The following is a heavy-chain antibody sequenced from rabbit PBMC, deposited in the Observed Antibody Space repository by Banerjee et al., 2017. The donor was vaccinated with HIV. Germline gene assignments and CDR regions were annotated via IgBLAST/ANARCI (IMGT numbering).Heavy chain of an antibody. Sequence: QSLEESGGDLVKPGASLTLTCTASGFSFSSSYYMCWVRQAPGKGLEWIGCIFAGSVGATYYANWAKGRFTISKTSSTTVTLQMTSLTAADTATYFCAREGYGDGTGDYDLWGQGTLVTVS. CDR3: AREGYGDGTGDYDL. J-gene: IGHJ3*01. D-gene: IGHD7-1*01. CDR2: IFAGSVGAT. V-gene: IGHV1S40*01. CDR1: GFSFSSSYY.